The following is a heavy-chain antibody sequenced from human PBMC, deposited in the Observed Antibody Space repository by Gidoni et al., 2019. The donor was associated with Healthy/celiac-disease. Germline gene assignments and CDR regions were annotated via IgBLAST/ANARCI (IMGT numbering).Heavy chain of an antibody. J-gene: IGHJ6*02. CDR2: IIPIFGTA. CDR1: GGTFSSYA. CDR3: ARGRLGYYDFWSGYFFGMDV. D-gene: IGHD3-3*01. V-gene: IGHV1-69*01. Sequence: QVQLVQSGAEVKKPGSSVKVSCKASGGTFSSYAIRWVRQAPGQGLEWMGGIIPIFGTANYAQKFQGRVTITADESTSTAYMELSSLRSEDTAVYYCARGRLGYYDFWSGYFFGMDVWGQGTTVTVSS.